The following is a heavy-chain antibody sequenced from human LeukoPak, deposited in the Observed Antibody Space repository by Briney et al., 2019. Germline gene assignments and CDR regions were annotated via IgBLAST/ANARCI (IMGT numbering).Heavy chain of an antibody. J-gene: IGHJ4*02. CDR3: AKVPSFSPEYSSSWYGTDY. V-gene: IGHV3-30*18. Sequence: PGGSLRLSCAASGFTFSSYGMHWVRQAPGKGLEWVAVISYDGSNKYYADSVKGRFTISRDNSKNTLYLQMNSLRAEDTAVYYCAKVPSFSPEYSSSWYGTDYWGQGTLVTVSS. CDR1: GFTFSSYG. D-gene: IGHD6-13*01. CDR2: ISYDGSNK.